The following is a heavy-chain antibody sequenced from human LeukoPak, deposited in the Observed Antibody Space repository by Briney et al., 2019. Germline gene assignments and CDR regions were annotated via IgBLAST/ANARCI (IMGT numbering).Heavy chain of an antibody. Sequence: GGSLRLSCAASGFTVSSNYMSWVRQAPGKGLEWVSVIYSGGSTYYADSVKGRFTISRDNSKNTLYLQMNSLGAEDTAVYYCAREGEDYYDSSGYYFDYWGQGTLVTVSS. CDR1: GFTVSSNY. CDR2: IYSGGST. D-gene: IGHD3-22*01. J-gene: IGHJ4*02. CDR3: AREGEDYYDSSGYYFDY. V-gene: IGHV3-53*01.